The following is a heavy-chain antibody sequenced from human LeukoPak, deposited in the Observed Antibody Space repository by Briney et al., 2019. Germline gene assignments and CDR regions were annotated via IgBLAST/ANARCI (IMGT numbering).Heavy chain of an antibody. CDR2: ISISGSTI. D-gene: IGHD3-22*01. Sequence: GRSLRLSCAASGFTFSSYEMNWVRQAPGKGLEWVSYISISGSTIYCADSVKGRFTISRDNAKNSLYLQMNSLRAEDTAVYYCARGDSYYDSSGYRDYWGQGTLVTVSS. CDR3: ARGDSYYDSSGYRDY. CDR1: GFTFSSYE. V-gene: IGHV3-48*03. J-gene: IGHJ4*02.